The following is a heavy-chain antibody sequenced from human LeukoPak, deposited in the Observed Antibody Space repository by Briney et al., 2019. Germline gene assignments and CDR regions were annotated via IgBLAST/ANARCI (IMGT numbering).Heavy chain of an antibody. CDR3: ARSGRAYYYILTGYYNPWWLDP. CDR2: IYYSGST. J-gene: IGHJ5*02. CDR1: GDSISSYY. Sequence: PSETLSLTCTVSGDSISSYYWSWIRHPPGKGLEGLGYIYYSGSTNYNPSLKSRVTISVDTSKNQFSLKLSSVTPSDTPVYYCARSGRAYYYILTGYYNPWWLDPWGQRTLVTVSS. V-gene: IGHV4-59*01. D-gene: IGHD3-9*01.